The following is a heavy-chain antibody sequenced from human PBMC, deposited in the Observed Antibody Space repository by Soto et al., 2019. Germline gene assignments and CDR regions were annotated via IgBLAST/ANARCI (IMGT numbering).Heavy chain of an antibody. V-gene: IGHV1-18*01. CDR1: GYTFTSYG. CDR2: ISAYNGNT. D-gene: IGHD3-10*01. Sequence: ASLKGSCKASGYTFTSYGISWVRQAPGQGLEWMGWISAYNGNTNYAQKLQGRVTMTTDTSTSTVYTELRSLRSDDTAVYYCARALGFGELHPGWFDPWGQGTLVTVSS. CDR3: ARALGFGELHPGWFDP. J-gene: IGHJ5*02.